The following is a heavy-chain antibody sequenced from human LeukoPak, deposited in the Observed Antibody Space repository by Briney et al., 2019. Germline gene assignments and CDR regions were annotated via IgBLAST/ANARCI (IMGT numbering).Heavy chain of an antibody. D-gene: IGHD6-19*01. CDR3: ARRSVAGSLDY. J-gene: IGHJ4*02. Sequence: GGSPRLSCAASGFTFSTYWMGWVRQAPGKGLEWVANTKEDGGEKYYVDSVKGRFTISRDNAENSLYLQMNSLRAEDTAVYYCARRSVAGSLDYWGQGTLVTVSS. CDR1: GFTFSTYW. V-gene: IGHV3-7*01. CDR2: TKEDGGEK.